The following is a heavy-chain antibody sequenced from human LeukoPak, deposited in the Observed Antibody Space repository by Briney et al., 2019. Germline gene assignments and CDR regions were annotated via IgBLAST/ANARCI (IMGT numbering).Heavy chain of an antibody. Sequence: GESLKITCKGSRSSFTSYWIGWVRQMPGKGLEWMGIIYPGDSDTRYSPSFQGQVTISADKSISTAYLQWSSLKASDTAMYYCATSRKHQEAAVDWGQGTLVTVSS. J-gene: IGHJ4*02. CDR3: ATSRKHQEAAVD. CDR1: RSSFTSYW. V-gene: IGHV5-51*01. D-gene: IGHD6-13*01. CDR2: IYPGDSDT.